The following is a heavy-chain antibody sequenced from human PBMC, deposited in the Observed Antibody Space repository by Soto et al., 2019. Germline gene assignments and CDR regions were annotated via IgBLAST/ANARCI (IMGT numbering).Heavy chain of an antibody. J-gene: IGHJ3*02. CDR1: GYTFTGYY. Sequence: ASVKVSCKASGYTFTGYYMHWVRQAPGQGLEWMGWINPNSGGTNYAQKFQGWVTMTRDTSISTAYMELSRLRSDDTAGYYCARSIYQLLYSPDAFDIWGQGTMVTVSS. CDR3: ARSIYQLLYSPDAFDI. V-gene: IGHV1-2*04. D-gene: IGHD2-2*02. CDR2: INPNSGGT.